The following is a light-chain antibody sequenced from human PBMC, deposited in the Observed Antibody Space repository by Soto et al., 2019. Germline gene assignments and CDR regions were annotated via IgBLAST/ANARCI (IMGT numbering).Light chain of an antibody. CDR2: LGS. Sequence: DIAMTQSPLSLPVTPGEPASISCRSSQTLLHSNGYNYLDRYLQKPGQSPQLLIYLGSNRASGVPDRFSGSGSGTDFTLKISRVEAEDVGVFYCMQGLRPMYTFGQGTKLEIK. J-gene: IGKJ2*01. V-gene: IGKV2-28*01. CDR1: QTLLHSNGYNY. CDR3: MQGLRPMYT.